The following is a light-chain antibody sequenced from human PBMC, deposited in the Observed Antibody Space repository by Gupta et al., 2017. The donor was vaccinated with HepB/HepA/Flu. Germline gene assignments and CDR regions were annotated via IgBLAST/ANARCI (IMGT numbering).Light chain of an antibody. V-gene: IGKV2-28*01. CDR3: MQTLQTPIT. J-gene: IGKJ3*01. CDR1: QSLLHSTGNNY. CDR2: LGS. Sequence: EIVMTQSPLSLPVTPGEPASISCRSSQSLLHSTGNNYLDWYLQKPGQSPQLLIYLGSNRASGVPDRFSGSGSGTDFTLEISRVEAEDVGVYYCMQTLQTPITFGPGTKVDIK.